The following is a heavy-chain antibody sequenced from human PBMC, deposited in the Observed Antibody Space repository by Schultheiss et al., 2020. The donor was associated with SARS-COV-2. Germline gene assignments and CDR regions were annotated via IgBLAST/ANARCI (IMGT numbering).Heavy chain of an antibody. D-gene: IGHD3-3*01. V-gene: IGHV3-64*02. CDR3: ARDSRDVITIFGVDIGFGYYYYGMDV. Sequence: GGSLRLSCAASGFIFSSYVMYWVRQAPGKGLEYVSAISSNGGSTYYADSVKGRFTISRDNSKNTLYLQMNSLRAEDTAVYYCARDSRDVITIFGVDIGFGYYYYGMDVWGQGTTVTVSS. J-gene: IGHJ6*02. CDR2: ISSNGGST. CDR1: GFIFSSYV.